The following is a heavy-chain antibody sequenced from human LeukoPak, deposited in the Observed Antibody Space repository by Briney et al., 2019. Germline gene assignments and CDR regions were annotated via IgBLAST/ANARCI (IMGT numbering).Heavy chain of an antibody. V-gene: IGHV3-53*01. CDR1: GFTVSSNY. CDR3: ARGGLWWQNAFDI. CDR2: IYSGGST. Sequence: PGGSLRLSCAASGFTVSSNYMSWVRQAPGKGLEWVSVIYSGGSTYYADSVKGRFTISRDNAKNTLYLQMNSLRAEDTAVYYCARGGLWWQNAFDIWGQGTMVTVSS. D-gene: IGHD2-8*02. J-gene: IGHJ3*02.